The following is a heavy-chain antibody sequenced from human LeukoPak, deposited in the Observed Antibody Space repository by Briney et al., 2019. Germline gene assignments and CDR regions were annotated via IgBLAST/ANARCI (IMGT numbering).Heavy chain of an antibody. Sequence: SETLSLTCTVSGYSISSGYYWGWIRQPPGKGLEWIGSIYHSGSTYYNPSLKSRVTISVDRSKNQFSLKLSSVTAADTAVYYCARALVPAAIAFDIWGQGTMVTVSS. D-gene: IGHD2-2*01. CDR3: ARALVPAAIAFDI. V-gene: IGHV4-38-2*02. J-gene: IGHJ3*02. CDR1: GYSISSGYY. CDR2: IYHSGST.